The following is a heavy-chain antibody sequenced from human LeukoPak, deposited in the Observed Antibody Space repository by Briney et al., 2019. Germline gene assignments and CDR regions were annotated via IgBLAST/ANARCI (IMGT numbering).Heavy chain of an antibody. CDR1: GGSISSGGYS. D-gene: IGHD1-7*01. CDR2: IYHSGST. J-gene: IGHJ4*02. Sequence: SETLSLTCAVSGGSISSGGYSWSWIRQPPGKGLEWIGYIYHSGSTYYNPSLTSRVSISKDTSDNQFSLRLYSVTAADTAVYYCARKQGGTMYDVWGQGTQVTVSS. V-gene: IGHV4-30-2*01. CDR3: ARKQGGTMYDV.